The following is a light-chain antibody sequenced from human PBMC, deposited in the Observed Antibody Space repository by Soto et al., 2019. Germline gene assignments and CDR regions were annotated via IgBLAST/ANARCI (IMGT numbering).Light chain of an antibody. CDR2: EVS. Sequence: QSALTQPPSASGSPGQSVAISCTGASSDVGGYNYVSWYQQHPGKVPKLIIYEVSNRPSGVPDRFSGSKSGNTASLTVSGLQPEDETDYCCSSFAGSDSPILFGGGTKVTVL. J-gene: IGLJ2*01. CDR3: SSFAGSDSPIL. CDR1: SSDVGGYNY. V-gene: IGLV2-8*01.